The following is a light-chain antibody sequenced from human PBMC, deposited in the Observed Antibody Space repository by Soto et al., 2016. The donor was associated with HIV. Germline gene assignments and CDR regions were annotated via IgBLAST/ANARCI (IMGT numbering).Light chain of an antibody. Sequence: YVLTQSPSVSVAPGKTAKITCGGHNVENRRVHWYQQKAGQAPVLVVHDDSERPSGIPDRFSGSKSQNTATLTINRVESRDEADYYCQVWDSDTDYVIFGGGTKVAVL. CDR3: QVWDSDTDYVI. CDR2: DDS. CDR1: NVENRR. V-gene: IGLV3-21*03. J-gene: IGLJ2*01.